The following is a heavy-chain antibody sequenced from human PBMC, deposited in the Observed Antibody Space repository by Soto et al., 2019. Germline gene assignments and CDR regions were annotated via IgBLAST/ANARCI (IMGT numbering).Heavy chain of an antibody. D-gene: IGHD3-3*01. Sequence: ASVKVSCKASGYTFTSYYMHWVRQAPGQGLEWMGIINPSGGSTSYAQKFQGRVTMTRDTSTSTVYMELSSLRSEDTAAYYCARGYYDFWSGYYYFDYWGQGTLVTVSS. CDR2: INPSGGST. V-gene: IGHV1-46*01. CDR1: GYTFTSYY. CDR3: ARGYYDFWSGYYYFDY. J-gene: IGHJ4*02.